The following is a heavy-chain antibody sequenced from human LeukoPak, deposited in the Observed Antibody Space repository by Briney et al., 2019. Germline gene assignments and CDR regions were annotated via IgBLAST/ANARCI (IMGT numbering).Heavy chain of an antibody. V-gene: IGHV3-21*01. Sequence: SGGSLRLSCAASGFTFSSYSMNWVRQAPGKGLEWVSSISSSSSYIYYADSVKGRFTISRDNAKNSLYLQMNSLRAEDTAVYYCARSAKTTYYYYGMDAWGQGTTVTASS. CDR3: ARSAKTTYYYYGMDA. CDR1: GFTFSSYS. D-gene: IGHD1-7*01. CDR2: ISSSSSYI. J-gene: IGHJ6*02.